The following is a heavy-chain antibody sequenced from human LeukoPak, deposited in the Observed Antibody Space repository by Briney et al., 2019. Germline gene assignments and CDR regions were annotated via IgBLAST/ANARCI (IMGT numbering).Heavy chain of an antibody. Sequence: ASVKVSCKASGGTFSSYAISWVRQAPGQGLEWMGIINPSGGSTSYAQKFQGRVTMTRDTSTSTVYMELSSLRSEDTAVYYCARRGTDSSSSLTNWFDPWGQGTLVTASS. CDR1: GGTFSSYA. CDR2: INPSGGST. V-gene: IGHV1-46*01. CDR3: ARRGTDSSSSLTNWFDP. D-gene: IGHD6-6*01. J-gene: IGHJ5*02.